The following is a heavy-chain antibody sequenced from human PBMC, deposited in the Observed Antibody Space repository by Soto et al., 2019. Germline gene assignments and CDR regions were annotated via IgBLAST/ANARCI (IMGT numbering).Heavy chain of an antibody. Sequence: GASVKVSCKASGYTFTSYAMHWVRQAPGQRLEWMGWINAGNGNTKYSQKFQGRVTITRDTSASTAYMELSSLRSEDTAVYYCARTYIAVAPGAHVDYYYYGMDAWGQGTTVTVSS. CDR3: ARTYIAVAPGAHVDYYYYGMDA. D-gene: IGHD6-19*01. V-gene: IGHV1-3*01. J-gene: IGHJ6*02. CDR1: GYTFTSYA. CDR2: INAGNGNT.